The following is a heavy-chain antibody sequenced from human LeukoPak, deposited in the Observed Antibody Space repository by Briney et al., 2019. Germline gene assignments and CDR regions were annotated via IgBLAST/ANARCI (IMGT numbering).Heavy chain of an antibody. CDR3: ARAYDILTGYLDY. J-gene: IGHJ4*02. Sequence: SVKVSCKASGGTFSSYAISWVRQAPGQGLEWTGGIIPIFGTANYAQKFQGRVTITTDESTSTAYMELSSLRSVDTAVYYCARAYDILTGYLDYWGQGTLVTVSS. CDR1: GGTFSSYA. CDR2: IIPIFGTA. D-gene: IGHD3-9*01. V-gene: IGHV1-69*05.